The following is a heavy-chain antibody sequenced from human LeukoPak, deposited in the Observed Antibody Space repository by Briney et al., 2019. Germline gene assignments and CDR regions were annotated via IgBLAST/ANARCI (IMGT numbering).Heavy chain of an antibody. CDR2: IYHTGST. Sequence: SETLSLTCTVSGGSIRSFFWSWLRQPPGKPLEWLGHIYHTGSTNYNPSLKSRVTISVDTSKNQFSLKLSSVTAADTAVYYCARDDDNWGQGTLVTVSS. J-gene: IGHJ4*02. V-gene: IGHV4-59*12. D-gene: IGHD3-9*01. CDR1: GGSIRSFF. CDR3: ARDDDN.